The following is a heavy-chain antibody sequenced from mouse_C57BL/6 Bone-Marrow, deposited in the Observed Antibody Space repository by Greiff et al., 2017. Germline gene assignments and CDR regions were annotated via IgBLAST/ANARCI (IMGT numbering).Heavy chain of an antibody. Sequence: EVKLVESGGGLVQPGGSLSLSCAASGFTFTDYYMSWVRQPPGKALEWLGFIRNKANGYTTEYSASVKGRFTISRDNSQSILYLQMNALRAEDSATYYCARYYDYDGYFDVWGTGNTVTVSS. CDR1: GFTFTDYY. J-gene: IGHJ1*03. D-gene: IGHD2-4*01. CDR2: IRNKANGYTT. V-gene: IGHV7-3*01. CDR3: ARYYDYDGYFDV.